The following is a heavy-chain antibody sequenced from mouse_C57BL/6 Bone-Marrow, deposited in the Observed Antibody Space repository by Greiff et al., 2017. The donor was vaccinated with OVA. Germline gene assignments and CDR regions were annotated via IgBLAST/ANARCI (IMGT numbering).Heavy chain of an antibody. CDR2: ISSGGSYT. V-gene: IGHV5-6*02. Sequence: EVMLVESGGDLVKPGGSLKLSCAASGFTFSSYGMSWVRQTPDKRLEWVATISSGGSYTYYPDSVKGRFTISRDNAKNTLYLQMSSLKSEDTAMYYCAGDYLWLAYWGQGTLVTVSA. CDR1: GFTFSSYG. CDR3: AGDYLWLAY. D-gene: IGHD2-4*01. J-gene: IGHJ3*01.